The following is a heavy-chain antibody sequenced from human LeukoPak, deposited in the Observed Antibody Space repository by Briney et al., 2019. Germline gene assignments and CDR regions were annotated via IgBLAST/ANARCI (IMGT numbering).Heavy chain of an antibody. CDR2: MNKDGSEK. CDR1: GFILSNHW. CDR3: ARNNDMDV. Sequence: GGSLRLSCAASGFILSNHWMTWVRQAPGKGPEWVANMNKDGSEKYFVDSVKGRFTISRDTAKNSLYLQMNNLRAEDTALYYCARNNDMDVWGQGTTVIVSS. J-gene: IGHJ6*02. V-gene: IGHV3-7*03. D-gene: IGHD1/OR15-1a*01.